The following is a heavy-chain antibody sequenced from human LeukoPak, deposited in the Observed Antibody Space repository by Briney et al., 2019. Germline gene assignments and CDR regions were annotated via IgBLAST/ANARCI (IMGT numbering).Heavy chain of an antibody. J-gene: IGHJ4*02. CDR1: GDTFTGYY. CDR2: INPNSGGT. CDR3: ARDPSRNKAPIDY. Sequence: GASVKVSCKASGDTFTGYYMHWVRQAPGQGLEWMGWINPNSGGTNYAQKFQGRVTMTRDTSISTAYMELSRLRSDDTAVYYCARDPSRNKAPIDYWGQGTLVTVSS. V-gene: IGHV1-2*02.